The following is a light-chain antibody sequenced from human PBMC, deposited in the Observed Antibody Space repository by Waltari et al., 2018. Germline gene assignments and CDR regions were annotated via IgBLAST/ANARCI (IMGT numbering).Light chain of an antibody. V-gene: IGLV2-14*03. CDR3: SSCTSISTVI. J-gene: IGLJ2*01. CDR2: DVT. CDR1: SRAVGGHTY. Sequence: QSALTQPASVSGPPGPSITISCLGLSRAVGGHTYVPWYQQHPGKAPKLMIYDVTQRPSGVSNRFSGSKSGNTASLTISGLQAEDEADYYCSSCTSISTVIFGGGTKLTVL.